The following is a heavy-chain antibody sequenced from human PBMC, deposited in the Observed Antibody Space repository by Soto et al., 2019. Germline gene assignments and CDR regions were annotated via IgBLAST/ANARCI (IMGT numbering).Heavy chain of an antibody. CDR3: ARSRDGYYHGLS. D-gene: IGHD2-21*01. CDR1: GFTISRHG. J-gene: IGHJ5*02. V-gene: IGHV3-33*05. CDR2: ILYDGKNK. Sequence: PGGSLRLSCATSGFTISRHGMHWVRQAPRKGLEWVAVILYDGKNKDYADSVKGRFTVSRDDSKNTVYLQLSSLRAEDTAVYYCARSRDGYYHGLSWGQGTLVTVSS.